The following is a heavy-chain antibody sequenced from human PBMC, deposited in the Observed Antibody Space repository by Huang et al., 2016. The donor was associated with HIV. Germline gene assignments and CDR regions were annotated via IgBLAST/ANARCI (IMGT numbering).Heavy chain of an antibody. J-gene: IGHJ4*02. CDR1: GYTFSNYD. Sequence: QVQLVQSGAEVKKPGASVKVSCKASGYTFSNYDINWVRQAPGQGLEWMGWMNPNSGNTGYARKCQVRVTMNRSTSISTAYMELSRLRFEDTAVYYCATLPPVNYGRSGGRVRDYWGQGSLVTVSS. CDR2: MNPNSGNT. V-gene: IGHV1-8*01. D-gene: IGHD2-15*01. CDR3: ATLPPVNYGRSGGRVRDY.